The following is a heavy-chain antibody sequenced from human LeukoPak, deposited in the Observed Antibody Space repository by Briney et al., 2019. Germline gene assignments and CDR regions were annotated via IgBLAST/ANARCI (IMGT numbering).Heavy chain of an antibody. V-gene: IGHV4-34*01. CDR1: GGSFSGYY. D-gene: IGHD3-22*01. Sequence: PSETLSLTCAAYGGSFSGYYWSWIRQPPGKGLEWIGEINHSGSTNYNPSLKSRVTISVDTSKNQFSLKLSSVTAADTAVYYCARFGRKYYYDSSGYPLSYWYFDLWGRGTLVPVSS. CDR2: INHSGST. CDR3: ARFGRKYYYDSSGYPLSYWYFDL. J-gene: IGHJ2*01.